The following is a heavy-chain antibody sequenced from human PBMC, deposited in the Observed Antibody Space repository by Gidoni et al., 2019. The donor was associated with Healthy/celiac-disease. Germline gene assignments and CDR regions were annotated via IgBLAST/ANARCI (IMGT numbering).Heavy chain of an antibody. CDR2: IRSKDYGGTT. Sequence: EVQLVESVGVLLQPGRSLRLSFTSSGFTFGDYAMSWFRQAQGKGLEWVGFIRSKDYGGTTEYAASVKGRLTISRDDSKSIAYLKMNSLKNEDTAVYYCTPQGGGSFDYWGQGTLVTVSS. D-gene: IGHD3-16*01. J-gene: IGHJ4*02. CDR1: GFTFGDYA. V-gene: IGHV3-49*03. CDR3: TPQGGGSFDY.